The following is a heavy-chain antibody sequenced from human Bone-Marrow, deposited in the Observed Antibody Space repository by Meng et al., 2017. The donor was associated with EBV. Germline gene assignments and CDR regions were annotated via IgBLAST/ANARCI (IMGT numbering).Heavy chain of an antibody. Sequence: EXQLVEXXXGLVAPGXSLSLFXAASWFTFSCYWMHWVRQAPGKGLVWVSLINSDGSNTNYADSVKGRFTISRDNAKNTLYLQMNSLRAEDTAVYYCAREPTPQYYYCSGENFGYWGQGTLVTVSS. CDR1: WFTFSCYW. J-gene: IGHJ4*02. CDR3: AREPTPQYYYCSGENFGY. D-gene: IGHD3-10*01. CDR2: INSDGSNT. V-gene: IGHV3-74*01.